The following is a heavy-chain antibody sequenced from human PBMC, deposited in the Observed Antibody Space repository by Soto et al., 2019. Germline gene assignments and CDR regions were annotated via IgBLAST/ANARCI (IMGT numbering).Heavy chain of an antibody. CDR3: AKDLNPAGVWDFDY. Sequence: EVHLLESGGGLVQPGGSLSLSCAASGFSFSGYTMSWVRQTPGKGLEWVAGISGSRAGTTFYADSVRGRFTISRDDSMNTLFLHMYRLRAEDSAMYYCAKDLNPAGVWDFDYWGQGTLVTVSS. V-gene: IGHV3-23*01. J-gene: IGHJ4*02. CDR1: GFSFSGYT. D-gene: IGHD2-8*01. CDR2: ISGSRAGTT.